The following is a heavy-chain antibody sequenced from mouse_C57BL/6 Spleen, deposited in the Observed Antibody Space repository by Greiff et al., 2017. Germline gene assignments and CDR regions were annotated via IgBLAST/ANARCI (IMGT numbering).Heavy chain of an antibody. CDR1: GYTFTDYN. CDR2: INPNNGGT. V-gene: IGHV1-22*01. D-gene: IGHD2-5*01. CDR3: ARRPYCSNYDWFAY. Sequence: EVKLMESGPELVKPGASVKMSCKASGYTFTDYNMHWVKQSHGKSLEWIGYINPNNGGTSYNQKFKGKATLTVNKSSSTAYMELRSLTSEDSAVYYCARRPYCSNYDWFAYWGQGTLVTVSA. J-gene: IGHJ3*01.